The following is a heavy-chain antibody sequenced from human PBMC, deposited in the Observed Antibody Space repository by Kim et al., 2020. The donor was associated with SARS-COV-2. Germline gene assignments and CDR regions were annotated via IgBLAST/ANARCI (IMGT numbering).Heavy chain of an antibody. J-gene: IGHJ4*02. V-gene: IGHV3-7*01. CDR3: ARDMHSSGWSDY. D-gene: IGHD6-19*01. Sequence: YYVDSVKGRFTISRDNARNSLYLQMNSLRAEGTAVYYCARDMHSSGWSDYWGQGTLVTVSS.